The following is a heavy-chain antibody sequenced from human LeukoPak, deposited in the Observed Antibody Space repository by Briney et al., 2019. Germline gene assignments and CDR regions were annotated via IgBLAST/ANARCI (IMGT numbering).Heavy chain of an antibody. J-gene: IGHJ4*02. CDR1: GYTFSVYY. V-gene: IGHV1-2*02. CDR3: ARDNNWNYALLDY. Sequence: ASVKVSCKASGYTFSVYYMDWVRQAPGQGLEWMGWINPNSGGTNYAQKFPGRVTMTRDTSISTAYMELSRLRSDDTAVYYCARDNNWNYALLDYWGQGTLVTVSS. CDR2: INPNSGGT. D-gene: IGHD1-7*01.